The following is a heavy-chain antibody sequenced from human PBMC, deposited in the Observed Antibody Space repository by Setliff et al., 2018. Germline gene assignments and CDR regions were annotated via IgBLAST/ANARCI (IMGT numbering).Heavy chain of an antibody. CDR3: ARTCSGSGCYAGLES. CDR2: IWDDGGNK. CDR1: GGTFSSYA. V-gene: IGHV3-30-3*01. D-gene: IGHD2-15*01. Sequence: SLRLSCKASGGTFSSYAISWVRHAPGKGLEWVAVIWDDGGNKYHADSVKGRFTISRDNSKNTLYLQMNSLRPEDTAVYYCARTCSGSGCYAGLESWGQGTPVTVSS. J-gene: IGHJ4*02.